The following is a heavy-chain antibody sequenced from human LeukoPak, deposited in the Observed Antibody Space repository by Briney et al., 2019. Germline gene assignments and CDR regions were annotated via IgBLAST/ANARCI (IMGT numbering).Heavy chain of an antibody. CDR3: ARDSPTSMIVNGFFAS. V-gene: IGHV3-7*01. J-gene: IGHJ4*02. Sequence: GGSLRLSCTASGFTFSSYWMSWVRQAPGKGLEWVATIRQDGSEKHYVDSVKGRFTIFRDNAKNSLYLQMSSLRADDTAVYYCARDSPTSMIVNGFFASWGLGTQVTVSS. CDR1: GFTFSSYW. CDR2: IRQDGSEK. D-gene: IGHD3-22*01.